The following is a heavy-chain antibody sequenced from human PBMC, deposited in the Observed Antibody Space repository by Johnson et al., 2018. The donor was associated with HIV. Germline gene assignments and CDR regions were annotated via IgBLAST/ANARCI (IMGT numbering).Heavy chain of an antibody. CDR2: IRYDGSNK. J-gene: IGHJ3*02. Sequence: QMLLVESGGGVVQPGRSLGLSCAASGFSFSDFSMHWVRRAPGKGLEWVAFIRYDGSNKYYADSVKGRFTISRDNSKNSLYLQMNSLRAEDTALYYCGRDLDSSSSEDAFDIWGQGTMVTVSS. D-gene: IGHD6-6*01. CDR3: GRDLDSSSSEDAFDI. V-gene: IGHV3-33*08. CDR1: GFSFSDFS.